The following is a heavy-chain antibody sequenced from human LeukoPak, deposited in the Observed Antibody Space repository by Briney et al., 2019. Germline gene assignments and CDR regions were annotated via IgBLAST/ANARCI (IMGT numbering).Heavy chain of an antibody. CDR3: ARGATYYSGSASYYHSF. J-gene: IGHJ4*02. V-gene: IGHV3-30-3*01. CDR1: GFTFTSYA. CDR2: ISYDGSNK. D-gene: IGHD3-10*01. Sequence: GRSLRLSRAASGFTFTSYAMHWVRQAPGKGLEWVAVISYDGSNKNYADSVKGRFTISRDNSKNTLSLEMNSLRAEDTAVYYCARGATYYSGSASYYHSFWGQGTLVTVSS.